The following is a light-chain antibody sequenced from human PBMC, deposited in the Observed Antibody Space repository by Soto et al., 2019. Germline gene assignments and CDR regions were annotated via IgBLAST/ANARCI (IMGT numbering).Light chain of an antibody. V-gene: IGKV3-20*01. CDR2: GAS. J-gene: IGKJ2*01. Sequence: EIVLTQSPGTLSLSPGERATLSCRASQSVSSSYLAWYQQKPGQAPRLLIYGASSRATGIPDRFSGSGSGTDFTITISRLEPEDFAVYYCQHYGSSPRYTFGQGTKLEI. CDR3: QHYGSSPRYT. CDR1: QSVSSSY.